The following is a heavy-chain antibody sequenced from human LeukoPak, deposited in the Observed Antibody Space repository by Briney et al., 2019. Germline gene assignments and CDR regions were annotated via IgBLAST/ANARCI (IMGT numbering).Heavy chain of an antibody. J-gene: IGHJ5*01. D-gene: IGHD2-21*01. Sequence: GGSLRLSCAASRFTFSDYYMNWIRQAPGKGLEWVSYISNSGTYTNYADSVKGRFTISRDNAKSSLYLQMNSLRAEDTALYYCARGDFKAIDSWGQGTLVTVSS. CDR2: ISNSGTYT. CDR3: ARGDFKAIDS. CDR1: RFTFSDYY. V-gene: IGHV3-11*06.